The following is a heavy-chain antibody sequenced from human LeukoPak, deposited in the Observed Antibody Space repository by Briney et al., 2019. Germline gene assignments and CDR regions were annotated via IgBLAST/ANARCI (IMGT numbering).Heavy chain of an antibody. Sequence: GGSLRLSCAASGFTFSSYWMSWVRQAPGKGLEWVANIKQDGSEKYYVDSVKGRFTISRDNAKNSLYLQMNSLRAEDTAVYYCAREYSYGYGYYYYYMDVWGKGTTVTVSS. CDR1: GFTFSSYW. CDR2: IKQDGSEK. J-gene: IGHJ6*03. D-gene: IGHD5-18*01. V-gene: IGHV3-7*01. CDR3: AREYSYGYGYYYYYMDV.